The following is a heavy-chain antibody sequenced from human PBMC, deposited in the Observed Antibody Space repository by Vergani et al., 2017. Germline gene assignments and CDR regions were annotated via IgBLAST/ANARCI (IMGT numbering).Heavy chain of an antibody. V-gene: IGHV3-21*01. CDR3: ARDRYDGSGRWFDP. Sequence: EVQLVESGGGLVKPGGSLRLSCAASGFTFSNYSMNWVRQAPGKGLEWVSSISSSSSYIYYADSVKGRFTISRDNAKNSLYLQMNSLRAEDTAVYYCARDRYDGSGRWFDPWGQGTLVTVSS. J-gene: IGHJ5*02. CDR2: ISSSSSYI. D-gene: IGHD3-3*01. CDR1: GFTFSNYS.